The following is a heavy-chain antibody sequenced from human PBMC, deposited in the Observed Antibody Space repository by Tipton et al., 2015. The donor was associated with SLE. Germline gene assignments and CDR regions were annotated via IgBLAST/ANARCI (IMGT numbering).Heavy chain of an antibody. Sequence: TLSLTCTVSGDSINSGTYYWSWIRQPAGKGLEWIGNIYTSESTNYNPSLKSRVTISVDTSKNQFSLKLTSETAADTAVYYCAREQWLVLWGYFDYWGQGSLVTVSS. V-gene: IGHV4-61*09. CDR3: AREQWLVLWGYFDY. CDR1: GDSINSGTYY. J-gene: IGHJ4*02. D-gene: IGHD6-19*01. CDR2: IYTSEST.